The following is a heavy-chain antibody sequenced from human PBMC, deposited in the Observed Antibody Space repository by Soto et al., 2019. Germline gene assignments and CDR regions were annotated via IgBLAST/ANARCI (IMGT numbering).Heavy chain of an antibody. J-gene: IGHJ6*02. Sequence: ASVKVSCKASGGTFSSYAISWVRQAPGQGLEWMGGIIPIFGTANYAQKFQGRVTITADESTSTAYMELSSLRSEDTAVYYCARECHTDYDFWSGSPYYGMDVWGQGTTVTVSS. V-gene: IGHV1-69*13. CDR2: IIPIFGTA. CDR1: GGTFSSYA. D-gene: IGHD3-3*01. CDR3: ARECHTDYDFWSGSPYYGMDV.